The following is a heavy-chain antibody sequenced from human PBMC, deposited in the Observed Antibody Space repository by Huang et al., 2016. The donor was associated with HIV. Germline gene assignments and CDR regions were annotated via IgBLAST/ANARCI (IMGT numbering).Heavy chain of an antibody. CDR1: GFTFGSFG. J-gene: IGHJ4*02. Sequence: QVQLVESGGGVVQPGGSLRLSCPASGFTFGSFGVHWVRQAPGKGREWVAFIRYDGNNYYYADCVRGRFTSSRDNSKDTLYLQMNRLRPDDSAVYYCAKDLTYTFGRHFDYWGRGTLVTVSS. CDR2: IRYDGNNY. D-gene: IGHD3-3*01. V-gene: IGHV3-30*02. CDR3: AKDLTYTFGRHFDY.